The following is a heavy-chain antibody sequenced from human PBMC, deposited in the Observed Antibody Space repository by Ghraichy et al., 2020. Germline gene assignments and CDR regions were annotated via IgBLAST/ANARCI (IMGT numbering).Heavy chain of an antibody. CDR1: GFTFSSYW. CDR3: ARSRLIPAAGTRTDY. J-gene: IGHJ4*02. CDR2: IKQDGSEK. D-gene: IGHD2-2*01. Sequence: GGSLRLSCAASGFTFSSYWMSWVRQAPGKGLEWVANIKQDGSEKYYVDSVKGRFTISRDNAKNSLYLQMNSLRAEDTAVYYCARSRLIPAAGTRTDYWGQPTMVAVSS. V-gene: IGHV3-7*01.